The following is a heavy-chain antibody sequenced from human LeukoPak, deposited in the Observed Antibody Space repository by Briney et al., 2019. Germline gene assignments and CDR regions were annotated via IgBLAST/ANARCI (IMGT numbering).Heavy chain of an antibody. Sequence: PGGSLRLSCAASGFTFSSYAMSWVRQPPGKGLEWIGEINHSGSTNYNPSLKSRVTISVDTSKNQFSLKLSSVTAADTAVYYCARTANCGGDCYSLDYWGQGTLVTVSS. CDR2: INHSGST. CDR3: ARTANCGGDCYSLDY. V-gene: IGHV4-34*01. CDR1: GFTFSSYA. J-gene: IGHJ4*02. D-gene: IGHD2-21*02.